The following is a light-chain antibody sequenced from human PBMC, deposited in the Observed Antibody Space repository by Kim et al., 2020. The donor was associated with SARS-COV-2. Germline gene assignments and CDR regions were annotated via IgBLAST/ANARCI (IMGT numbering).Light chain of an antibody. V-gene: IGKV3-20*01. CDR2: AIS. Sequence: EIVLTQSPGTLSLSPGEGATLSCRASQSVNNNYFAWYQQKPGQAPRLLIYAISIRATGIPDRYSGSGSGTDFTLTISRLEPEDFVVYYCQQYGSSPRTFGQGTKVDIK. CDR3: QQYGSSPRT. J-gene: IGKJ1*01. CDR1: QSVNNNY.